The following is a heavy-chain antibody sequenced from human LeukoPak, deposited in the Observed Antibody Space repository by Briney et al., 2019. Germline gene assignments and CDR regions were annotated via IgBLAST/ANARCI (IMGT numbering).Heavy chain of an antibody. CDR3: ARQWAGPGNY. V-gene: IGHV4-38-2*02. D-gene: IGHD2-8*01. J-gene: IGHJ4*02. CDR2: IYPNGDA. CDR1: RYSMRSGEY. Sequence: SETLSLTCTVSRYSMRSGEYWAWVRQPPGKGLEWIGHIYPNGDAYYNPSLKTRVTISIDTSRNQFFMRLNSVTAADTAHYFCARQWAGPGNYWGQGPLVTVSS.